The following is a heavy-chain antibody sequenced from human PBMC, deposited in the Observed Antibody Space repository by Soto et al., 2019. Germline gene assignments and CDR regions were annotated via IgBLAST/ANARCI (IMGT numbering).Heavy chain of an antibody. CDR1: GFPFSNFA. CDR2: IGSSATTI. D-gene: IGHD2-8*02. Sequence: EVQLVESGGGLVQPGGSLRLSCAASGFPFSNFAMNWVRQAPGRGLEWLSYIGSSATTIYYADSVQGRFTISRDNAKNSLYLQMNSLRVEDTAVHYCAPGGATGGDRWGQGTLVTVSS. J-gene: IGHJ4*02. CDR3: APGGATGGDR. V-gene: IGHV3-48*03.